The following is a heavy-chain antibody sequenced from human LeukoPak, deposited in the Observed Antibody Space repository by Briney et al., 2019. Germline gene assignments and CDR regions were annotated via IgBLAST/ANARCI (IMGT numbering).Heavy chain of an antibody. D-gene: IGHD1-26*01. CDR1: GLPFSSYE. V-gene: IGHV3-48*03. CDR2: ISSRGTTI. CDR3: ARGHSGSYQRNDAFDI. Sequence: RGSLRLSCAGSGLPFSSYEMNWVRQAPGKGLEWISYISSRGTTIYYADSVRGRFTVSRDNAKSSLYLQMNSLRAEDTAVYYCARGHSGSYQRNDAFDIWGQGTMVTASS. J-gene: IGHJ3*02.